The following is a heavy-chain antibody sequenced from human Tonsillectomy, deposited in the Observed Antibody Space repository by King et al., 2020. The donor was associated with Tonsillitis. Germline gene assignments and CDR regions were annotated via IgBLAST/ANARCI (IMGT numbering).Heavy chain of an antibody. V-gene: IGHV3-11*01. CDR3: ARGVSGSFDY. Sequence: VQLVESGGGLVKPGGSLRLSCTASGFSFSGDYMTWVRQAPGKGLEWVSYISTTGTTTNSADSVKGRFTISRDNAKDSLYLQMNSLRAEDTALYFCARGVSGSFDYWGQGSLVTVSS. J-gene: IGHJ4*02. CDR1: GFSFSGDY. CDR2: ISTTGTTT. D-gene: IGHD6-19*01.